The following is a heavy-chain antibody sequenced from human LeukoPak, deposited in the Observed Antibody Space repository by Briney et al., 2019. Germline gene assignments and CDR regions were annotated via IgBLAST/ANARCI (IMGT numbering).Heavy chain of an antibody. J-gene: IGHJ4*02. CDR3: ARHGTISSESYFDY. V-gene: IGHV4-59*08. D-gene: IGHD1-14*01. CDR1: GGSVSSYY. Sequence: SETLSLTCSVSGGSVSSYYWSWIRQSPGKGLEWIGYIHNSGRTNYNPSLKSRVTGFVDTSKNQVSLRLSSVTAADTAVYYCARHGTISSESYFDYWGQGALDTVSS. CDR2: IHNSGRT.